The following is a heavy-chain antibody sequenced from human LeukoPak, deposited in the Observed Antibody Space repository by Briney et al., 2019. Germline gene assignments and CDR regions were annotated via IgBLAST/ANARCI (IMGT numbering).Heavy chain of an antibody. CDR1: GFTFGDYA. CDR3: AKDIDSGPTSPFDY. CDR2: ICWNSGSI. V-gene: IGHV3-9*01. Sequence: AGGSLRLSCAASGFTFGDYAMHWVRQAPGKGLEWVSGICWNSGSICYADSVKGRFTISRDNAKNSLYLQMNSLRAEDTALYYCAKDIDSGPTSPFDYWGQGTLVTVSS. D-gene: IGHD5-12*01. J-gene: IGHJ4*02.